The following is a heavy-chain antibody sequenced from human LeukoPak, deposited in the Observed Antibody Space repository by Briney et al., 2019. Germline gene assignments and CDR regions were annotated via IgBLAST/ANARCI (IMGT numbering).Heavy chain of an antibody. CDR2: INPSGGST. J-gene: IGHJ4*02. V-gene: IGHV1-46*01. Sequence: ASVKVSCKASGYTFTSYYTHWVRQAPGQGLEWMGIINPSGGSTSYAQKFQGRVTMTRDTSTSTVYMELSSLRSEDTAVYYCARDLTVYSSSWYYFDYWGQGTLVTVSS. CDR1: GYTFTSYY. CDR3: ARDLTVYSSSWYYFDY. D-gene: IGHD6-13*01.